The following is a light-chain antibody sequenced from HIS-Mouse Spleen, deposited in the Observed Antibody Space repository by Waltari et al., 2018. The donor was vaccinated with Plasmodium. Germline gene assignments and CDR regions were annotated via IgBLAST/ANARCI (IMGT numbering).Light chain of an antibody. J-gene: IGLJ3*02. CDR3: YSTDSSGNHRV. CDR2: EDS. V-gene: IGLV3-10*01. CDR1: ALPKKY. Sequence: SYELTQPPSVSVSPGQTARITCSGDALPKKYAYWYPRKSGQAPVLVIYEDSKRPSGIPEGFSGSSSGTMATVTISGAQVEDEADYYCYSTDSSGNHRVFGGGTKLTVL.